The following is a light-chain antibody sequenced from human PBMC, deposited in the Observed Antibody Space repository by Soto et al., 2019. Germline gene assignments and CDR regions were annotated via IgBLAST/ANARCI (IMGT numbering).Light chain of an antibody. CDR1: SSDVGGYNY. J-gene: IGLJ1*01. Sequence: QSALTQPCSVSGSPGQSVTISCTGTSSDVGGYNYVSWYQQHPGKAPKLMIYDVSKRPSGVPDRFSGSKSGNTASLTISGLQAEDEADYYCCSYAGSYTFDYVFGTGTKVTVL. V-gene: IGLV2-11*01. CDR3: CSYAGSYTFDYV. CDR2: DVS.